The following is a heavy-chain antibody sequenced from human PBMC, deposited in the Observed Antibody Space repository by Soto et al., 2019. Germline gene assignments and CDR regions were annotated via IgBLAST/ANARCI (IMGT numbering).Heavy chain of an antibody. CDR1: GSTFTSSA. Sequence: SVKVSCKASGSTFTSSAVQWVRQARGQRLEWIGWIVVGSGNTNYAQKFQERVTITRDMSTSTAYMELSSLRSEDTAVYYCAVPGIAVAGTGAYAFDIWGQGTMVTVSS. CDR2: IVVGSGNT. CDR3: AVPGIAVAGTGAYAFDI. J-gene: IGHJ3*02. D-gene: IGHD6-19*01. V-gene: IGHV1-58*01.